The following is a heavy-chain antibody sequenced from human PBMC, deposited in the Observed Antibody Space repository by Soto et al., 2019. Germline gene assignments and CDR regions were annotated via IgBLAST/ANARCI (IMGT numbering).Heavy chain of an antibody. CDR3: VRVGSGSYSWRDP. CDR1: GFTFSTYW. Sequence: EVQLEESGGDLAQPGGSLRLSCAASGFTFSTYWMHWVRQAPGKGLVWVPRINTDGGTTTYAESVKGRFTISRDNARNTLYLQMNSLRPEDTALYYCVRVGSGSYSWRDPWGQGTLVTVSS. V-gene: IGHV3-74*01. CDR2: INTDGGTT. D-gene: IGHD1-26*01. J-gene: IGHJ5*02.